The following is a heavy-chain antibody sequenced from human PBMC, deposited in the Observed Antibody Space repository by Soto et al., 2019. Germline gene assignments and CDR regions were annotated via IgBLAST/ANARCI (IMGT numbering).Heavy chain of an antibody. CDR3: APDSHDVDLGY. V-gene: IGHV3-11*01. CDR1: GFSFSDSY. J-gene: IGHJ4*02. Sequence: QVQLVESGGGLVRPGGSLRLSCAASGFSFSDSYMSWIRQAPGKGLEWVSYISRSGSVIYYADSVKGRFTISRDDAKNSLYLQMNSLRVEDTAVYYCAPDSHDVDLGYWGQGTLVTVSS. CDR2: ISRSGSVI. D-gene: IGHD3-10*01.